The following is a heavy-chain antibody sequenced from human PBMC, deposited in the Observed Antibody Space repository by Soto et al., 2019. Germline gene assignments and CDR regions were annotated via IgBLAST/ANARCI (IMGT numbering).Heavy chain of an antibody. Sequence: GGSLRLSCAASGFTFSSYDMHWVRQATGKGLEWVSAIGTAGDTYYPGSVKGRFTISRENAKNSLYLQMNSLRAEDTAVYYCARGTYYYDSSGYYYTWFDPWGQGTLVTVSS. J-gene: IGHJ5*02. CDR2: IGTAGDT. V-gene: IGHV3-13*01. D-gene: IGHD3-22*01. CDR1: GFTFSSYD. CDR3: ARGTYYYDSSGYYYTWFDP.